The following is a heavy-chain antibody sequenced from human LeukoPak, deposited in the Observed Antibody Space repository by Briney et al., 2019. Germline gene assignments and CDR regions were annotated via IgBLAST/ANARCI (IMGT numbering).Heavy chain of an antibody. D-gene: IGHD3-10*01. J-gene: IGHJ4*02. CDR2: ISYDGSNK. V-gene: IGHV3-30*03. CDR3: ARQESRGVASIDY. Sequence: PGRSLRLSCAASGFTFSSYGMHWVRQAPGKGLEWVAVISYDGSNKYYADSVKGRFTISRDNSKNTLYLQMNSLRAEDTAVYYCARQESRGVASIDYWGQGTLVTVSS. CDR1: GFTFSSYG.